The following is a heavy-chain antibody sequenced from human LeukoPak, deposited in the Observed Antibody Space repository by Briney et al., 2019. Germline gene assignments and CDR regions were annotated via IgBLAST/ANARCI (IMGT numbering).Heavy chain of an antibody. CDR1: GGSFSGYY. Sequence: ASETLSLTCAVYGGSFSGYYWSWIRQPPGKGLEWIGEINHSGSTNYNLSLKSRVTISVDTSKNQFSLKLSSVTAADTAVYYCARVSSGWYPYYFDYWGQGTLVTVSS. V-gene: IGHV4-34*01. D-gene: IGHD6-19*01. J-gene: IGHJ4*02. CDR3: ARVSSGWYPYYFDY. CDR2: INHSGST.